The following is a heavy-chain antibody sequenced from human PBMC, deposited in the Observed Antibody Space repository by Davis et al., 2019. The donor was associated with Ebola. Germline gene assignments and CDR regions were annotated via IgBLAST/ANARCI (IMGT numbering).Heavy chain of an antibody. CDR2: IYHSGST. D-gene: IGHD1-26*01. CDR3: ARGPNIMGVDY. J-gene: IGHJ4*02. CDR1: GFTVSRNY. Sequence: GSLTLSCASSGFTVSRNYMSWVRQPPGKGLEWIGEIYHSGSTNYNPSLKSRVTISVDTSKNQFSLKLSSGTAADTAVYYGARGPNIMGVDYWGQGTLVTVSS. V-gene: IGHV4-4*02.